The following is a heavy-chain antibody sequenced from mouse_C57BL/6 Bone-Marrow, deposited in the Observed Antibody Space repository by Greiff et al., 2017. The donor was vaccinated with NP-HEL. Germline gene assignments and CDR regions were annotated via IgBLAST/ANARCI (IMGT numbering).Heavy chain of an antibody. D-gene: IGHD2-2*01. Sequence: EVQLQQSGPELVKPGDPVKISCKASGYSFTGYFMNWVMQSHGKSLEWIGRINPYNGDTFYNQKFKGKATLTVDKSSSTAHMELRSLTSEDSAVYYCARGGYDWFAYWGQGTLVTVSA. V-gene: IGHV1-20*01. CDR3: ARGGYDWFAY. CDR1: GYSFTGYF. J-gene: IGHJ3*01. CDR2: INPYNGDT.